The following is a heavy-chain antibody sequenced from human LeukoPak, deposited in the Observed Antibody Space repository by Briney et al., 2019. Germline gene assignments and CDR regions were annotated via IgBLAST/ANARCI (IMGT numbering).Heavy chain of an antibody. D-gene: IGHD3-10*01. CDR1: GFTFSSYA. J-gene: IGHJ5*02. Sequence: QPGGSLLLSCAASGFTFSSYAMSWVRQAPGKGLEWVSAISGSGGSTYYADSVKGRFTISRDNSKNTLYLQMNSLRAEDTAIYYCAKDDSRGSGSSGWFDPWGQGTLVTVSS. CDR2: ISGSGGST. V-gene: IGHV3-23*01. CDR3: AKDDSRGSGSSGWFDP.